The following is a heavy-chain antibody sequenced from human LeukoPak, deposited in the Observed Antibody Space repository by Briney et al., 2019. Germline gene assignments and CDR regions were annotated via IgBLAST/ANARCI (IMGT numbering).Heavy chain of an antibody. D-gene: IGHD6-19*01. Sequence: PGGSLRLSCAASGFTFSTFAMHWVRQAPGKGLEWVAVISYDGSNYYYADSVKGRFTISRDNSKNTLYLQMNSLRDEDTAVYYCARDRSSGWPNNWFDPWGQGTLVTVSS. CDR1: GFTFSTFA. CDR3: ARDRSSGWPNNWFDP. V-gene: IGHV3-30-3*01. J-gene: IGHJ5*02. CDR2: ISYDGSNY.